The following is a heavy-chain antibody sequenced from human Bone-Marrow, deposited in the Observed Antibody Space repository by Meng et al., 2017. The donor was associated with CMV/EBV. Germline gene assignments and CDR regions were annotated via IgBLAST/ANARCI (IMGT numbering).Heavy chain of an antibody. J-gene: IGHJ6*01. Sequence: ASVKVSCKASGYTFTGYYMHWVRQAPGQGLEWMGWINPNSGGTNYAQKFQGRVTITRNTSISTAYMELSSLRSEDTAVYYCVRSSKWGDGMDVWGQGTTVTVSS. D-gene: IGHD7-27*01. CDR2: INPNSGGT. CDR3: VRSSKWGDGMDV. CDR1: GYTFTGYY. V-gene: IGHV1-2*02.